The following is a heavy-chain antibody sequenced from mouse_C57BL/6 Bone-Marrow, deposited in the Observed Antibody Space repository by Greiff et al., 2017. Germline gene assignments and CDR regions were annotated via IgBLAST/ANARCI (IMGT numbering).Heavy chain of an antibody. CDR1: GYAFTNYL. Sequence: VQLKQSGAELVRPGTSVKVSCKASGYAFTNYLIEWVKQRPGQGLEWIGVINPGSGGTNYNEKFKGKATLTADKSSSTAYMQLSRLTSEDSAVXFCARRAITTVVATDWDFDVWGTGTTVTVSS. D-gene: IGHD1-1*01. CDR2: INPGSGGT. J-gene: IGHJ1*03. V-gene: IGHV1-54*01. CDR3: ARRAITTVVATDWDFDV.